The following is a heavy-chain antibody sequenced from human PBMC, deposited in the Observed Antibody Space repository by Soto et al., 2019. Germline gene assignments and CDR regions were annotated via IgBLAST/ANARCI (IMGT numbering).Heavy chain of an antibody. Sequence: EASVKVSCKASGYTFTSYGISWVRQAPGQWLEWMGWISAYNGNTNYAQKLQGRVTMTTDTSTSTAYMELRSLRSDDTAVYYCARDRVLNYDFWSGYFGADYYYGMDVWGQGTTVTVSS. D-gene: IGHD3-3*01. CDR1: GYTFTSYG. CDR2: ISAYNGNT. CDR3: ARDRVLNYDFWSGYFGADYYYGMDV. J-gene: IGHJ6*02. V-gene: IGHV1-18*01.